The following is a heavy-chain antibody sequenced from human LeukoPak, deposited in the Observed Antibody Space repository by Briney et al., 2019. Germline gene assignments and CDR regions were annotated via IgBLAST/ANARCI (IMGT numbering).Heavy chain of an antibody. CDR1: GGSISSSSYY. D-gene: IGHD6-6*01. CDR3: ARGVASSADP. CDR2: IYYSGST. Sequence: PSETLSLTCTVSGGSISSSSYYWGWIRQPPGKGLEWIGSIYYSGSTYYNPSLKSRVTISVDTSKNQFSLKLSSVTAADTAVYYCARGVASSADPWGQGTLVTVSS. J-gene: IGHJ5*02. V-gene: IGHV4-39*07.